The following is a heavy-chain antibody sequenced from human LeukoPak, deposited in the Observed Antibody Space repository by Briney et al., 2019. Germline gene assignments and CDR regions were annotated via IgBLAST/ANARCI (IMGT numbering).Heavy chain of an antibody. CDR3: ARVVPPVLLYGDYQAFDI. J-gene: IGHJ3*02. CDR1: GGSISSYY. Sequence: SETLSLTCTVSGGSISSYYWSWIRQPPGKGLEWFGYIYYSGSTNYNPSLKSRVTISVDTSKNQFSLKLSSVTAADTAVYYCARVVPPVLLYGDYQAFDIWGQGTMVTVSS. D-gene: IGHD4-17*01. CDR2: IYYSGST. V-gene: IGHV4-59*01.